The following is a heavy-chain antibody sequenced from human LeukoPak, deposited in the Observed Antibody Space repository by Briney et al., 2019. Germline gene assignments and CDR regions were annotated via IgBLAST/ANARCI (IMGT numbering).Heavy chain of an antibody. V-gene: IGHV3-23*01. J-gene: IGHJ4*02. CDR1: GFTFSSYA. CDR3: AKASTYHYDSSGGNY. Sequence: GGSLRLSCAASGFTFSSYAMSWVRQAPGKGLEWVSAISGSGGSTYYADSVKGRFTISRDNSKNTLYLQMNSLRAEDTAVYYCAKASTYHYDSSGGNYWGQGTLVTVSS. CDR2: ISGSGGST. D-gene: IGHD3-22*01.